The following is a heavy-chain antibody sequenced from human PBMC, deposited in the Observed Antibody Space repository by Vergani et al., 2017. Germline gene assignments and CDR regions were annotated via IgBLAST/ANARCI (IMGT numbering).Heavy chain of an antibody. CDR2: ISASGNA. J-gene: IGHJ3*01. CDR3: ARRSGGYSGGKVHPLRTAFDV. Sequence: QVQLQASGPGRVKPSQTLSLTCTMSGRSISAGYYFWSRIRQPAGKGLEWLGHISASGNASHSPSLKTRVSMSVDTSKNQFSLTVTSVTAADTAIYFCARRSGGYSGGKVHPLRTAFDVWGHGTVVTVSS. CDR1: GRSISAGYYF. D-gene: IGHD6-19*01. V-gene: IGHV4-61*02.